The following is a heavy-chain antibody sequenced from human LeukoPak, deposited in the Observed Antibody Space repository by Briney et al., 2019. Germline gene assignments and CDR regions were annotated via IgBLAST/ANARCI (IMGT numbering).Heavy chain of an antibody. CDR2: IHWNGDTT. Sequence: GGSLRLSCAASGFTFDDYGMNWVRQAPGKGLEWISAIHWNGDTTNYAASVEGRFTISRDNAKNSLYLQMNSLRAEDTALYYCARGLRYYYYYYMDVWGKGTTVTLSS. J-gene: IGHJ6*03. V-gene: IGHV3-20*04. CDR3: ARGLRYYYYYYMDV. CDR1: GFTFDDYG. D-gene: IGHD3-9*01.